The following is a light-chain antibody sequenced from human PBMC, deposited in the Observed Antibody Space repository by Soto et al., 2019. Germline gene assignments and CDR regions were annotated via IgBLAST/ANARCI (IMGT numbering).Light chain of an antibody. Sequence: EIVLTQSPGTLSLSPGERATLSCRASQSVSNNYLAWYQQKPGQAPRLLIYGASNRATGIPDRFSGSGSGTEFTLTINSLQSEDFAVYYCQPYNNWPLTFGGGTKVEIK. CDR3: QPYNNWPLT. CDR1: QSVSNN. J-gene: IGKJ4*01. V-gene: IGKV3D-15*01. CDR2: GAS.